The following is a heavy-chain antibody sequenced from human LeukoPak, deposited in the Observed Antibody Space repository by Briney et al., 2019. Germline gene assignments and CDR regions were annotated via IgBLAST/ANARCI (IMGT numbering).Heavy chain of an antibody. Sequence: SETLSLTCTVSGGSISSYYWSWIRRPAGKGLEWIGRIYTSGSTNYNPSLKSRVTMSVDTSKNQFSLKLSSVTAADTAVYYCAREGDHYDFWSGYYSYWGQGTLVTVSS. D-gene: IGHD3-3*01. V-gene: IGHV4-4*07. CDR3: AREGDHYDFWSGYYSY. CDR2: IYTSGST. CDR1: GGSISSYY. J-gene: IGHJ4*02.